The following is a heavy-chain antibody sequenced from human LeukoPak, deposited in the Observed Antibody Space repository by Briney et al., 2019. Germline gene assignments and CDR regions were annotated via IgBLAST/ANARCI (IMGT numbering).Heavy chain of an antibody. V-gene: IGHV3-74*01. J-gene: IGHJ4*02. CDR1: GFTFSRSW. D-gene: IGHD6-19*01. CDR2: IKSDESST. Sequence: PGGSLRLSCAASGFTFSRSWIHWVRQAPGEGLVWVSRIKSDESSTTYADSVKGRFTISSDNAKNSLYLQMNSLRAEDTAVYYCARSGAVAGTHGYWGQGALVTVSS. CDR3: ARSGAVAGTHGY.